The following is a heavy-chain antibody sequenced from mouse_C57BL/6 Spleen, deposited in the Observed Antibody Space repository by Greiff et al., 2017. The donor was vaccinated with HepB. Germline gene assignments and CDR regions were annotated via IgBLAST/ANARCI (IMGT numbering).Heavy chain of an antibody. D-gene: IGHD1-1*01. V-gene: IGHV1-53*01. CDR3: ARSRYGSSYWYFDV. CDR2: INPSNGGT. Sequence: QVPLQQPGTELVKPGASVKLSCKASGYTFTSYWMHWVKQRPGQGLEWIGNINPSNGGTNYNEKFKSKATLTVDKSSSTAYMQLSSLTSEDSAVYYCARSRYGSSYWYFDVWGTGTTVTVSS. CDR1: GYTFTSYW. J-gene: IGHJ1*03.